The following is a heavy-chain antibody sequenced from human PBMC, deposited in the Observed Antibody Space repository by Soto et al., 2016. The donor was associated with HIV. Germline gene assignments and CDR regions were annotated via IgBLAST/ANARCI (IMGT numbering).Heavy chain of an antibody. CDR2: INYSGKT. CDR3: APRGDGYNYRPDRFDP. Sequence: QVHLRQWGAGLLKPSETLSLTCAVYGGSFSGYYWSWIRQTPGKGLEWIGQINYSGKTKYNPSLKNRTLISLDTSKSQFSLKLTSVTAADSAVYYCAPRGDGYNYRPDRFDPWGQGTLVTVSS. V-gene: IGHV4-34*02. J-gene: IGHJ5*02. D-gene: IGHD5-12*01. CDR1: GGSFSGYY.